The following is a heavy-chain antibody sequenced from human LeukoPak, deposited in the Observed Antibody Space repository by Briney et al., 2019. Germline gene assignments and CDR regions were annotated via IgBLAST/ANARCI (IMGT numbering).Heavy chain of an antibody. V-gene: IGHV4-39*01. Sequence: PSETLSLTCTVSGGSISSSSYYWGWIRQPPGKGLEWIGSIYYSGSTYYNPSLKSRVTISVDTSKNQFSLKLSSVTAADTAVYYCARTTPTYSGSFDYWGQGTLVTVSS. J-gene: IGHJ4*02. CDR3: ARTTPTYSGSFDY. CDR2: IYYSGST. D-gene: IGHD1-26*01. CDR1: GGSISSSSYY.